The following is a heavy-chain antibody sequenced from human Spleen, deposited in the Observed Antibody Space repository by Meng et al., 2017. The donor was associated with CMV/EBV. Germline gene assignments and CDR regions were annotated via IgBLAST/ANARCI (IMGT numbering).Heavy chain of an antibody. D-gene: IGHD6-13*01. CDR1: GYGFSNYW. V-gene: IGHV5-51*01. CDR2: IYPGDSDT. J-gene: IGHJ3*02. Sequence: GGSLRLSCKGSGYGFSNYWIGWVRQMPGKGLEWMGIIYPGDSDTRYSPSFQGQVTISADKSISTVYLQWSSLKASDTAMYYCASALSSSSDRNAFDIWGQGTMVTVSS. CDR3: ASALSSSSDRNAFDI.